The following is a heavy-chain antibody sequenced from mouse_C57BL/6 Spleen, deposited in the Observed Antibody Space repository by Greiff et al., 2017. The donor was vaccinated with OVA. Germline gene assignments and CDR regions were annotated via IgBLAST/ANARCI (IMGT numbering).Heavy chain of an antibody. CDR3: ARDRGYDYDEENWFAY. CDR2: ISDGGSYT. Sequence: EVQLVESGGGLVKPGGSLKLSCAASGFTFSSYAMSWVRQTPEKRLEWVATISDGGSYTYYPDNVKGRFTISRDNAKNNLYLQMSHLKSEDTAMYYCARDRGYDYDEENWFAYWGQGTLVTVSA. V-gene: IGHV5-4*01. CDR1: GFTFSSYA. D-gene: IGHD2-4*01. J-gene: IGHJ3*01.